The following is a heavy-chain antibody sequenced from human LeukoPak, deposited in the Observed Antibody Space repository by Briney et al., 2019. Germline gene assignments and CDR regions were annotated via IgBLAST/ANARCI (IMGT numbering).Heavy chain of an antibody. CDR1: GVSFSGYY. CDR3: ARSFSVGGPLYCRMDV. V-gene: IGHV4-34*01. J-gene: IGHJ6*02. Sequence: SETLSLTCAVYGVSFSGYYWSWIRQPPGKGLEGIGEINHSGSTNYNPPLKSRVTISVDTSKNPFSLKLCSVTAADTAVYYCARSFSVGGPLYCRMDVWGQGTTVTVSS. CDR2: INHSGST. D-gene: IGHD3-16*01.